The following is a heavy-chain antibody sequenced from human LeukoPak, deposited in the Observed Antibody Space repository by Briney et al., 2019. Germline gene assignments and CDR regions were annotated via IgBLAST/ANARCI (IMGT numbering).Heavy chain of an antibody. CDR2: INSESSDI. Sequence: GSLRLSCTASGFTFSLHAMNWVRQAPGKGLEWVSYINSESSDILYAGSVKGRFTISRDIAKSSLYLQMNSLRAEDTAVYYCARDTYPPQLIDYWGQGTLVTVSS. CDR1: GFTFSLHA. CDR3: ARDTYPPQLIDY. D-gene: IGHD5-18*01. V-gene: IGHV3-21*05. J-gene: IGHJ4*02.